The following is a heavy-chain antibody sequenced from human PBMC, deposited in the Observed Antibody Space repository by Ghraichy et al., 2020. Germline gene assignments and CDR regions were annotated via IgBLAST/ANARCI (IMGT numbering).Heavy chain of an antibody. CDR2: IYYSGST. V-gene: IGHV4-31*03. CDR1: GGSISSGGYY. D-gene: IGHD2-21*02. J-gene: IGHJ3*02. CDR3: ARGVVTADSLATDAFDI. Sequence: SQTLSLTCTVSGGSISSGGYYWSWIRQHPGKGLEWIGYIYYSGSTYYNPSLKSRVTISVDTSKNQFSLKLSSVTAADTAVYYCARGVVTADSLATDAFDIWGQGTMVTVSS.